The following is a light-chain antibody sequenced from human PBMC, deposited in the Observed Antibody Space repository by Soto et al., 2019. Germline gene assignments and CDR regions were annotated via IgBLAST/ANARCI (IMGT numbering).Light chain of an antibody. CDR3: HQYGGSPQT. V-gene: IGKV3-20*01. J-gene: IGKJ1*01. Sequence: EIVLTQSPGTLSLSPGERATLSCRASQSVSNYLAWYQRKPGQAPRLLIYGASSRATGIPDRFSGSGSGTDFTLTISRLEPEYFAVYYCHQYGGSPQTFGQGTKVEIK. CDR1: QSVSNY. CDR2: GAS.